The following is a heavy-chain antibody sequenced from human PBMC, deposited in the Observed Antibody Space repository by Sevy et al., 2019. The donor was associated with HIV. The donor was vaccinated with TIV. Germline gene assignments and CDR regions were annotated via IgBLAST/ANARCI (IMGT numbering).Heavy chain of an antibody. D-gene: IGHD4-4*01. V-gene: IGHV5-51*01. Sequence: GESLKISCKGSGYSFTSYWIGWVRQMPGKGLEWMGIIYPGDSDTRYSPSFQGQVTISADKSISTAYLQGSSLKASDTAMYYCGRTTVTQYYYYYGMDVWGQGTTVTVSS. CDR1: GYSFTSYW. J-gene: IGHJ6*02. CDR2: IYPGDSDT. CDR3: GRTTVTQYYYYYGMDV.